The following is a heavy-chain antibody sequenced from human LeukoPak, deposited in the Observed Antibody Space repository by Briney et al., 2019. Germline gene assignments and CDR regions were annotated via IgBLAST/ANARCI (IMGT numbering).Heavy chain of an antibody. D-gene: IGHD6-13*01. CDR1: GFTFDDYG. CDR3: ASSSIDSSWFNRGHSDL. J-gene: IGHJ2*01. V-gene: IGHV3-20*04. Sequence: PGGSLRLSCAASGFTFDDYGMSWVRQAPGKGLEWVSGINWNGGSTGYADSVKGRFTISRDNAKNSLYLQMNSLRAEDTALYYCASSSIDSSWFNRGHSDLWGRGTLVTVSS. CDR2: INWNGGST.